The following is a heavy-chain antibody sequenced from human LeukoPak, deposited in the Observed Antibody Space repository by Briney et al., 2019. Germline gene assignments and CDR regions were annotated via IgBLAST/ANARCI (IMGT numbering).Heavy chain of an antibody. CDR2: ISSSSSYI. Sequence: GGSLRLSCAASGFTFSSYSMNWVRQAPGKGLEWVSSISSSSSYIYYADSVKGRFTISRDNAKNSLYLQMNSLRAEDTAVYYCARDYDSSGPREFDYWGQGTLVTASS. J-gene: IGHJ4*02. V-gene: IGHV3-21*01. D-gene: IGHD3-22*01. CDR3: ARDYDSSGPREFDY. CDR1: GFTFSSYS.